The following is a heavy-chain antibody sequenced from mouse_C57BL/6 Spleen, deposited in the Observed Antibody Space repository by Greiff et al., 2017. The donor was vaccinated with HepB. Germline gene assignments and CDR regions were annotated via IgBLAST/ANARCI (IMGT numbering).Heavy chain of an antibody. CDR3: ARGPHYYGGSSWYFDV. D-gene: IGHD1-1*01. J-gene: IGHJ1*03. V-gene: IGHV1-80*01. CDR2: IYPGDGDT. Sequence: VQLQQSGAELVKPGASVKISCKASGYAFSSYWMNWVKQRPGKGLEWIGQIYPGDGDTNYKGKFKGKATLTADKSSSTAYMQLSSLTSADSAVYFCARGPHYYGGSSWYFDVWGTGTTVTVSS. CDR1: GYAFSSYW.